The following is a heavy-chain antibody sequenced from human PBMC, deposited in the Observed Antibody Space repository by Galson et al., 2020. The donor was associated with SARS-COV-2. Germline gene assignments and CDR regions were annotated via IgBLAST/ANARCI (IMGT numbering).Heavy chain of an antibody. D-gene: IGHD6-19*01. CDR3: ARDGQSRRGWGFDV. CDR2: IFFDGSDT. CDR1: GFTFSSHA. V-gene: IGHV3-33*01. Sequence: GGSLRLYCAASGFTFSSHAMHWVRQAPGKGLEWVAQIFFDGSDTYYGDSVKGRFTISRDSSKNTVYLQMNNLRADDTAVYYCARDGQSRRGWGFDVWGQGTLVTVSS. J-gene: IGHJ4*02.